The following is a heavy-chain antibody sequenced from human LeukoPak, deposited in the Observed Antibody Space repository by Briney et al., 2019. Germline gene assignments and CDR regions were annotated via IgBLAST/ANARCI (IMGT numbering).Heavy chain of an antibody. CDR3: AREKPEYSSSWYDY. CDR1: GYTFTNYA. D-gene: IGHD6-13*01. Sequence: ASVKVSCKASGYTFTNYAMNWVRQAPGQGLEWMGWINTNTGNPTYAQGFTGRFVFSLDTSVSTAYLQISNLKAEDTAVYFCAREKPEYSSSWYDYWGREPWSPSPQ. V-gene: IGHV7-4-1*02. CDR2: INTNTGNP. J-gene: IGHJ4*02.